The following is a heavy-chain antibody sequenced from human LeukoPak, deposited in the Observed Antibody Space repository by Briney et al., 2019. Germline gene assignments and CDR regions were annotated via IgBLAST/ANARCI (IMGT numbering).Heavy chain of an antibody. V-gene: IGHV4-34*01. CDR1: GGSFSGYY. Sequence: NPSETLSLTCAVYGGSFSGYYWSWIRQPPGKGLEWVGSVYYTGSTYHNPSLKSRVTMSIGTSRNQFSLKLSSVTAADTAMYYCAREDSGISDNAFDIWGQGTMVTISS. CDR3: AREDSGISDNAFDI. CDR2: VYYTGST. D-gene: IGHD1-26*01. J-gene: IGHJ3*02.